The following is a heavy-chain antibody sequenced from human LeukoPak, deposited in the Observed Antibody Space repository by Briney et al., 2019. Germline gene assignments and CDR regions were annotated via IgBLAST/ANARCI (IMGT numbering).Heavy chain of an antibody. CDR3: AKSFNSGSYYEVPSNY. V-gene: IGHV3-23*01. J-gene: IGHJ4*02. D-gene: IGHD1-26*01. CDR2: ISGSGGST. CDR1: GFTFSSYA. Sequence: GGSLRLSCAASGFTFSSYAMSWVRQAPGKGLEWVSAISGSGGSTYYADSVKGRFTISRDNSKNTLYLQMNSLRAEDTAVYYCAKSFNSGSYYEVPSNYWGQGTLVTVSS.